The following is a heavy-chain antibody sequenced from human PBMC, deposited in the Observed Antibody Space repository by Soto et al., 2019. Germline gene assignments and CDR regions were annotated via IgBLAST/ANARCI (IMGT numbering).Heavy chain of an antibody. CDR3: ARDRDSSGLFDY. D-gene: IGHD3-22*01. J-gene: IGHJ4*02. Sequence: GGSLRLSCAASGFTFSSYAMHWVRQAPGKGLEWVAVISCDGSNKYYADSVKGRFTISRDNSKNTLYLQMNSLRAEDTAVYYCARDRDSSGLFDYWGQGTLVTVSS. V-gene: IGHV3-30-3*01. CDR1: GFTFSSYA. CDR2: ISCDGSNK.